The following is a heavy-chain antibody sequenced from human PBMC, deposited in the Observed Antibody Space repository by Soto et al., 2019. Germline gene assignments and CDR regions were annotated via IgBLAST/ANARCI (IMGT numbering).Heavy chain of an antibody. CDR1: GESLRGYY. V-gene: IGHV4-34*04. CDR2: INHRGTT. J-gene: IGHJ5*01. D-gene: IGHD2-21*01. Sequence: QVQLQQWGTGLLKPSETLSLHCAVYGESLRGYYWSWIRQTPAMGLEWIGEINHRGTTNHDSSRKSRAIIYIDTSKNQVALRLNYVTAADTDVYDCARGHPRSILSTSLTTSYWFDSWGQGTMVTVSS. CDR3: ARGHPRSILSTSLTTSYWFDS.